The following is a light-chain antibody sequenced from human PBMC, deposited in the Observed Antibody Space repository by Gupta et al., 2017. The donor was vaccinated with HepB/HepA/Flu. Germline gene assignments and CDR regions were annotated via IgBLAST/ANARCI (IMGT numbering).Light chain of an antibody. CDR1: QGISNS. Sequence: DIQMTQSPSSLSASIGDRITITCRASQGISNSLAWFQQKPGKAPKSLINTASTLKSGVPSRFSGSGFGTDFSLTISSLQPEDFAIYYCQQENSYPVTFGQGTKVEIK. J-gene: IGKJ1*01. V-gene: IGKV1-16*01. CDR2: TAS. CDR3: QQENSYPVT.